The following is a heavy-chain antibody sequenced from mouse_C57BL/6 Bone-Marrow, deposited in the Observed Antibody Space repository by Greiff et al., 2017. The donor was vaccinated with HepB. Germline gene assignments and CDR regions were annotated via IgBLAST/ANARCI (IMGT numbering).Heavy chain of an antibody. Sequence: VQLQQSVAELVRPGASVKLSCTASGFNIKNTYMHWVKQRPEQGLEWIGRIDPANGNTKYAPKFPGKATITADTSSNTAYLQLSSLTSEDTAIYYCASRDYYGSSPWYFDVWGTGTTGTVSS. J-gene: IGHJ1*03. CDR2: IDPANGNT. CDR1: GFNIKNTY. V-gene: IGHV14-3*01. D-gene: IGHD1-1*01. CDR3: ASRDYYGSSPWYFDV.